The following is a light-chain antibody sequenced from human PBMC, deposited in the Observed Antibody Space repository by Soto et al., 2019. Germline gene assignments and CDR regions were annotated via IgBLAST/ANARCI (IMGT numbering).Light chain of an antibody. V-gene: IGKV3-20*01. Sequence: EIVLTQSPGTLSLCPGERATLSCRASQSVSNNYLAWYQQKPGQAPRLLIYGASSRATGIPERFSGSGSGTGFTLTITRMEPEDFAVYYCQQYGSSPLTFGGGTKVDI. CDR3: QQYGSSPLT. CDR1: QSVSNNY. J-gene: IGKJ4*01. CDR2: GAS.